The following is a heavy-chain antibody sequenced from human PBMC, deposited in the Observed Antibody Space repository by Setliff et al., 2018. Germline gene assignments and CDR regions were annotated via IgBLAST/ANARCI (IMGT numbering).Heavy chain of an antibody. CDR3: ARTPFYYDSIGYRSGGVIDY. V-gene: IGHV2-5*01. J-gene: IGHJ4*02. CDR1: GFSLSTSGVG. Sequence: SGPTLVNPTQTLTLTCTFSGFSLSTSGVGVGWIRQPPGKALEWLALIYWNDDKRYSPSPKSRLTITKDTSKNQVVLTMTNMDPVDTATYYCARTPFYYDSIGYRSGGVIDYWGQGILVTVSS. CDR2: IYWNDDK. D-gene: IGHD3-22*01.